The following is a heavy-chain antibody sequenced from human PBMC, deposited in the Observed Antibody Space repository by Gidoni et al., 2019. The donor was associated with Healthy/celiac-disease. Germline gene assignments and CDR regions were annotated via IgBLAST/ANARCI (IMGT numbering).Heavy chain of an antibody. CDR2: IIPIFGTA. J-gene: IGHJ6*03. D-gene: IGHD3-22*01. Sequence: VRQAPGQGLEWMGGIIPIFGTANYAQKFQGRVTITADESTSTAYMELSSLRSEDTAVYYCARDLYDSRVLYYMDVWGKGTTVTVSS. V-gene: IGHV1-69*01. CDR3: ARDLYDSRVLYYMDV.